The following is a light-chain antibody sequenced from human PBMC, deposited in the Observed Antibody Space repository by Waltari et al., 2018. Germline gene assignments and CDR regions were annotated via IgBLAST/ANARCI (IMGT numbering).Light chain of an antibody. CDR2: GTS. CDR1: SSNIGAGYD. J-gene: IGLJ1*01. CDR3: QSSDSSLSGYV. Sequence: QSVLTQPPSVSGAPGQRVTISCTGSSSNIGAGYDVHWYQQLPGTAPKLLIYGTSTRPSGVPDRFSGSKSGTSASLAITGLQAEDEAYYYCQSSDSSLSGYVFGTGTKVTVL. V-gene: IGLV1-40*01.